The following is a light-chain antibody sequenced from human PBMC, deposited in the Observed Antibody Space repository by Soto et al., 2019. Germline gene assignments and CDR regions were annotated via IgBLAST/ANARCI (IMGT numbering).Light chain of an antibody. CDR3: CSYTSSSTHV. CDR2: DVN. V-gene: IGLV2-14*03. Sequence: QSALTQPASVSGSPGQSITISCTGTSSDVGGYNFVSWYQQHPGKVPKLMIVDVNRRPLGVSDRFSGSKSGNTASLTISGLEAEDEGYYYCCSYTSSSTHVFGSGTKLTVL. J-gene: IGLJ1*01. CDR1: SSDVGGYNF.